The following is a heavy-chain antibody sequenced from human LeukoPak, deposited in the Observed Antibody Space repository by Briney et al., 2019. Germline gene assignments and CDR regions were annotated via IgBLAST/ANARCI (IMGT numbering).Heavy chain of an antibody. CDR2: INPNSGGT. CDR3: ASLLRFLGDGY. J-gene: IGHJ4*02. CDR1: GYTFTVYY. Sequence: SVKVXXKASGYTFTVYYMHWVRQAPGQGLEGMGWINPNSGGTNYAQKFQGRVTMTRDTSISTAYMELSRLRCGDTAVYYCASLLRFLGDGYWGQGTLVTVSS. V-gene: IGHV1-2*02. D-gene: IGHD3-3*01.